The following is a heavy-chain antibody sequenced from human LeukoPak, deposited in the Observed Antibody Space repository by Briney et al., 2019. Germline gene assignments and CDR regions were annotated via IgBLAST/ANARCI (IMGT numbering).Heavy chain of an antibody. V-gene: IGHV1-18*01. D-gene: IGHD3-22*01. CDR2: ISAYNGNT. Sequence: ASVKVSCKASGYTFTSYGISWVRQAPGQGLEWMGWISAYNGNTNYAQKLQGRVTMTTDTSTSTAYMELRSLRSDDTAVYYCASGLAADSSGYIMAFTQTFDYWGQGTLVTVSS. CDR3: ASGLAADSSGYIMAFTQTFDY. J-gene: IGHJ4*02. CDR1: GYTFTSYG.